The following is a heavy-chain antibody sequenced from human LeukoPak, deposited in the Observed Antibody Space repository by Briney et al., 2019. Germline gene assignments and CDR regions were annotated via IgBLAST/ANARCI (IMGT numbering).Heavy chain of an antibody. CDR3: ARVGLYYDNWFDP. Sequence: KAGGSLRLSCAASGFTFSSYSMNWVRQAPGKGLEWVSSISSSSSYIYYADSVKGRFTISRDNAKNSLYLQMNSLRAEDTAVYYCARVGLYYDNWFDPWGQGTLVTVSS. D-gene: IGHD3-3*01. V-gene: IGHV3-21*01. J-gene: IGHJ5*02. CDR1: GFTFSSYS. CDR2: ISSSSSYI.